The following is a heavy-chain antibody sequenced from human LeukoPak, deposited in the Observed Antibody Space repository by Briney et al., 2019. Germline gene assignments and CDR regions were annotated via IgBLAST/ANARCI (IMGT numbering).Heavy chain of an antibody. J-gene: IGHJ5*02. CDR2: IIPILGIA. D-gene: IGHD2-2*01. V-gene: IGHV1-69*04. CDR1: GGSFSSEA. Sequence: ASVKVSSKAFGGSFSSEAISWVRQAPGQGLEWMGRIIPILGIANYAQKFQGRVTITADKSTSTAYMELSSLRSEDTAVYYCASTRSSSWFDPWGQGTLVTVSS. CDR3: ASTRSSSWFDP.